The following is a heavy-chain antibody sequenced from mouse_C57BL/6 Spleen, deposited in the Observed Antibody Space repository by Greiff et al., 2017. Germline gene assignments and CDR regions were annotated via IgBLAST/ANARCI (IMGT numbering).Heavy chain of an antibody. CDR2: IWSGGST. CDR3: ARRNYGSSGRYAMDY. Sequence: QVQLKESGPGLVQPSQSLSITCTVSGFSLTSYGVHWVRQSPGKGLEWLGVIWSGGSTDDNAAFISRLSISKDNSKSQVFFTMSSLKADDTDIYYCARRNYGSSGRYAMDYWGQGTSVTVSS. CDR1: GFSLTSYG. J-gene: IGHJ4*01. D-gene: IGHD1-1*01. V-gene: IGHV2-2*01.